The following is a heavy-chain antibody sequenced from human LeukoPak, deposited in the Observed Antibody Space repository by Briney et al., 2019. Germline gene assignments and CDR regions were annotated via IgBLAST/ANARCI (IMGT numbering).Heavy chain of an antibody. CDR3: ARRLASSSDTFDY. Sequence: SETLSLTCTVSGGSISSSSYYWGWIRQPPGKGLEWIGSIYYSGSTYYNPSLKNRVTISADTSKNQFSLNLSSVTAADTAVYYCARRLASSSDTFDYWGQGTLVTVSS. V-gene: IGHV4-39*01. CDR1: GGSISSSSYY. D-gene: IGHD4-11*01. J-gene: IGHJ4*02. CDR2: IYYSGST.